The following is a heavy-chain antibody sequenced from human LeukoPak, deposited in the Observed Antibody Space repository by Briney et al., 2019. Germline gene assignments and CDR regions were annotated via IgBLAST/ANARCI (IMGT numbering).Heavy chain of an antibody. J-gene: IGHJ4*02. D-gene: IGHD6-13*01. V-gene: IGHV3-30*03. CDR1: GFTFSSYG. CDR2: ISYDGNNK. Sequence: GGSLRLSCAASGFTFSSYGMHWVRQAPGKGLEWVAVISYDGNNKYYADSVKGRFTISRDNSKNTLYLQMDNLRAEDTAVYYCARVAGGTTFDYWGQGARVTVSS. CDR3: ARVAGGTTFDY.